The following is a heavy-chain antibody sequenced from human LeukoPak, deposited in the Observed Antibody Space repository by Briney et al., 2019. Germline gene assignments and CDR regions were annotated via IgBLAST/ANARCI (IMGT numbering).Heavy chain of an antibody. CDR2: IYYSGST. J-gene: IGHJ3*02. Sequence: KPSETLSLTCTVSGGPINSYYWSWIRQPPGKGLERIGYIYYSGSTNYNPSLKSRVTISVDTSKNQFSLKLSSVTAADTAVYFCAREDTAMVRTAFDIWGQGTMVTVSS. CDR3: AREDTAMVRTAFDI. D-gene: IGHD5-18*01. CDR1: GGPINSYY. V-gene: IGHV4-59*01.